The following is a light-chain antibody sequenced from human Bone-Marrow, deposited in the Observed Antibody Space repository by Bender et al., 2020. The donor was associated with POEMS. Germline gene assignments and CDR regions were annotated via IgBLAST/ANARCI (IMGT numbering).Light chain of an antibody. CDR1: SSNIGNHG. CDR2: YDD. J-gene: IGLJ3*02. V-gene: IGLV1-36*01. Sequence: QSVVTQPPSLSEAPRQRVTISCSGSSSNIGNHGVNWDQQLPGDAPKLLIYYDDLLTPGVSDRFSASKFGTSASLAISELQSEDEALYYCSAWDDSLSGWVFGGGTKLTVL. CDR3: SAWDDSLSGWV.